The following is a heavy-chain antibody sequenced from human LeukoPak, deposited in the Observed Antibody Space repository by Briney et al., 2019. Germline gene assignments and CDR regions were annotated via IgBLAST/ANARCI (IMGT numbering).Heavy chain of an antibody. CDR3: ARGGRVPAAMYYFDY. J-gene: IGHJ4*02. V-gene: IGHV1-46*01. D-gene: IGHD2-2*01. CDR1: GYTFTSYY. Sequence: ASVKVSCKASGYTFTSYYMHWVRQAPGQGLEWMGIINPSGGSTSYAQKFQGRVTMTRDTSTSTVYMELSSLRSEDTAVYYCARGGRVPAAMYYFDYWGQGTLVTVSS. CDR2: INPSGGST.